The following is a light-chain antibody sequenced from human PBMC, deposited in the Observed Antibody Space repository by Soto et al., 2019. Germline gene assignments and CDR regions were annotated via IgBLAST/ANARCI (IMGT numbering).Light chain of an antibody. CDR2: WAS. CDR3: QQYYSPPWT. V-gene: IGKV4-1*01. J-gene: IGKJ1*01. CDR1: QSVLYSPNNKNY. Sequence: DIVMTQSPDSLAVSLGERATINCKSSQSVLYSPNNKNYLAWYQQKPGQPPKLLIYWASTRESGVPDRFSSSGSETDFTLTISSLQADDVAVYYCQQYYSPPWTFGQGTKVEFK.